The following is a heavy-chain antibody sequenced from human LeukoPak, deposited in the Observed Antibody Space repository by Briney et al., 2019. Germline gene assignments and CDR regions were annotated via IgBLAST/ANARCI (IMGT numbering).Heavy chain of an antibody. Sequence: SETLSLTCAVSGFSISSGFYWGWIRQPPGKVLEWIGSIYHSGGTYYNPSLRSRVTISVDTSKNQFSLKVSSVTAADTAVYYCARVNAAFHCYESNGLDCWGQGTLVTVSS. CDR3: ARVNAAFHCYESNGLDC. J-gene: IGHJ4*02. CDR2: IYHSGGT. D-gene: IGHD3-22*01. V-gene: IGHV4-38-2*01. CDR1: GFSISSGFY.